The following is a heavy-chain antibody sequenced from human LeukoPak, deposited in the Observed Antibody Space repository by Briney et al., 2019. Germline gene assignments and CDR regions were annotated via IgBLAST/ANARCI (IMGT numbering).Heavy chain of an antibody. CDR2: IKQDGSET. Sequence: GGSLRLSCAASGFTFNKYWMCWVRQAPGKGLEWVANIKQDGSETNYVDSMKGRFTISRDNSRNSLYLQMNSLRAEDTAVYYCATTTRSSSWDYWGPGTLVTVPS. CDR1: GFTFNKYW. V-gene: IGHV3-7*01. D-gene: IGHD2-2*01. CDR3: ATTTRSSSWDY. J-gene: IGHJ4*02.